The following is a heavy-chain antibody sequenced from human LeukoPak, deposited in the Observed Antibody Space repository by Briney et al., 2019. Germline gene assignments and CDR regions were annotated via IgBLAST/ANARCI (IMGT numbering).Heavy chain of an antibody. J-gene: IGHJ3*02. V-gene: IGHV1-46*01. Sequence: ASVKVSCKASGYTFTSYYMHWVRQAPGQGLEWMGIINPSGGGTSYAQKFQGRVTMTRDTSTSTVYMELSSLRSEDTAVYYCARDEGIAARRPGDAFDIWGQGTMVTVSS. CDR2: INPSGGGT. CDR1: GYTFTSYY. D-gene: IGHD6-6*01. CDR3: ARDEGIAARRPGDAFDI.